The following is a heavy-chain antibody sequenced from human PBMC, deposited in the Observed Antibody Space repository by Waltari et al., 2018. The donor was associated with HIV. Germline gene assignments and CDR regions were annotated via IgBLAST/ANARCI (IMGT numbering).Heavy chain of an antibody. Sequence: EVQLVQSGGGLVNPGGSLRLSSAASGFTFSNAWMNWVRQTPGKGLEWVGRIKSKSDGGTGESAASVKDRFHISRDDPKNTLYLQMNSLKIEDTGVYYCSTRVQLWSDNYGMDVWGQGTTVTVSS. CDR2: IKSKSDGGTG. J-gene: IGHJ6*02. CDR3: STRVQLWSDNYGMDV. V-gene: IGHV3-15*01. CDR1: GFTFSNAW. D-gene: IGHD3-10*01.